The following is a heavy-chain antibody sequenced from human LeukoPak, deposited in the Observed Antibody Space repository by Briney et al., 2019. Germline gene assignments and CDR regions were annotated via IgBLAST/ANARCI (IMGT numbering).Heavy chain of an antibody. J-gene: IGHJ4*02. CDR3: ARGYSSSWYSPYYFDY. V-gene: IGHV1-69*06. CDR1: GYTFTGYY. CDR2: IIPIFGTA. Sequence: ASVKVSCKASGYTFTGYYMHWVRQAPGQGLEWMGGIIPIFGTANYAQKFQGRVTITADKSTSTAYMELSSLRSEDTAVYYCARGYSSSWYSPYYFDYWGQGTLVTVSS. D-gene: IGHD6-13*01.